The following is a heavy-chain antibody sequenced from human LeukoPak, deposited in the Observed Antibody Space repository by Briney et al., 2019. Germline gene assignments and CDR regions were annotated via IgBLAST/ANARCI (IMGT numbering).Heavy chain of an antibody. CDR1: GRSIRSYY. Sequence: SETLSLTCTVAGRSIRSYYWSWIRQPAGKGLEWIGRIYTSGSTNYNPSLKSRVTMSVDTSKNQFSLKLSSVTAPDTAVYYCARSDSSGYYDYWGQGTLVTVSS. CDR3: ARSDSSGYYDY. V-gene: IGHV4-4*07. CDR2: IYTSGST. D-gene: IGHD3-22*01. J-gene: IGHJ4*02.